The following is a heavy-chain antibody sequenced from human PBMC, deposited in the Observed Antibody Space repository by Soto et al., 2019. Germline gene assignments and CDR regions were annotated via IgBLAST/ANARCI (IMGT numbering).Heavy chain of an antibody. CDR1: GGTFSSYA. D-gene: IGHD1-7*01. V-gene: IGHV1-69*06. CDR2: IIPIFGTA. Sequence: QVQLVQSGAEVKKPGSSVKVSCKASGGTFSSYAISWVRQAPGQGLEWMGGIIPIFGTANYAHKFQGRVTITADKSTSTAYMELSSLRSEDTAVYYCARGGNNWNYAYYYYGMDVWGQGTTVTVSS. J-gene: IGHJ6*02. CDR3: ARGGNNWNYAYYYYGMDV.